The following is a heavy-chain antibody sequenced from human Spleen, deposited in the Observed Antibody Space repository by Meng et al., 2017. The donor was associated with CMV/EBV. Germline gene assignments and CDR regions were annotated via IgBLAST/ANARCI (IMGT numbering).Heavy chain of an antibody. V-gene: IGHV1-2*02. CDR1: YTFTGYY. CDR2: INPNSGGT. CDR3: ATTALGYSSYYHYGMDV. Sequence: YTFTGYYMHWVRQAPGQGLEWMGWINPNSGGTNYARKFQGRVTMTTDTSISTAYMELSRLSSDDTAVYYCATTALGYSSYYHYGMDVWGQGTTVTVSS. J-gene: IGHJ6*02. D-gene: IGHD6-19*01.